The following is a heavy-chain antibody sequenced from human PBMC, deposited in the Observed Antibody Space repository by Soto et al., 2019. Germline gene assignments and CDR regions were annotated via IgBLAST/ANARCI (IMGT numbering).Heavy chain of an antibody. V-gene: IGHV3-9*01. Sequence: EVRLVESGGGLVQPGRSLRLSCAASGFSFDDFAMHWVRQAPGKGLEWVSGISWNSGYIGYAASVKGRFTISRDNSKKSLYLQMNSLTAEDTALYYCAKARAYSTGNYFSGMNVWGQGTTVTVSS. CDR2: ISWNSGYI. CDR3: AKARAYSTGNYFSGMNV. D-gene: IGHD1-1*01. CDR1: GFSFDDFA. J-gene: IGHJ6*02.